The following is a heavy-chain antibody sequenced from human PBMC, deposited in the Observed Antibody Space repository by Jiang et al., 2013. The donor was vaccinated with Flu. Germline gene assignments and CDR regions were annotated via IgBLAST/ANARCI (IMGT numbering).Heavy chain of an antibody. CDR3: ARGSIAARPDIYYYYGMDV. Sequence: GASVKVSCKASGYTFTGYYMHWVRQAPGQGLEWMGRINPNSGGTNYAQKFQGRVTMTRDTSISTAYMELSRLRSDDTVVYYCARGSIAARPDIYYYYGMDVWGQGTTVTVSS. CDR1: GYTFTGYY. D-gene: IGHD6-6*01. J-gene: IGHJ6*02. CDR2: INPNSGGT. V-gene: IGHV1-2*05.